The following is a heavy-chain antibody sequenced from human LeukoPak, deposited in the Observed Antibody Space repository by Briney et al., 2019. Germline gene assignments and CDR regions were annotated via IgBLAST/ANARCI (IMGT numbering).Heavy chain of an antibody. CDR2: IKQDGSEK. J-gene: IGHJ4*02. D-gene: IGHD1-26*01. CDR3: ARDSKWEPIRLDY. CDR1: GFTFSSYW. V-gene: IGHV3-7*01. Sequence: GGSLRLSCAASGFTFSSYWMSWVRQAPGKGLEWVANIKQDGSEKYYVDSVKGRFTISRDNAKNSLYLQMNSLRAEDTAVYYCARDSKWEPIRLDYWGQGTLVTVSS.